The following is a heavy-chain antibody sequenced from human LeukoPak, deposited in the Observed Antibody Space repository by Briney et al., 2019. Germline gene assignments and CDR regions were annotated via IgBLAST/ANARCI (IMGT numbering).Heavy chain of an antibody. CDR2: ISGGGGST. J-gene: IGHJ4*02. CDR3: ARGITYYDFWSGFTDYLDY. V-gene: IGHV3-23*01. D-gene: IGHD3-3*01. Sequence: GGSLRLSCAASGFTFTSYSMNWVRQAPGKGLEWVSTISGGGGSTYYADSVKGRFTISRDNSKNTLYLQMNSLRAEDTAVYYCARGITYYDFWSGFTDYLDYWGQGTLVTVSS. CDR1: GFTFTSYS.